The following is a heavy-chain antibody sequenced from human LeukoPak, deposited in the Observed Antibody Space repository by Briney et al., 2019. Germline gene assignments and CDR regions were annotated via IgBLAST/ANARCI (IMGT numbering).Heavy chain of an antibody. J-gene: IGHJ6*02. Sequence: GGSLRLSCAASGFTFSSYGMHWVRQAPGKGLEWVAVISYDGSNKYYADSVKGRFTISRDNSKNTLYLQMNSLRAEDTAVYYCAKDLGIAAAGLSYYYYYGMDVWGQGTTVTVSS. CDR1: GFTFSSYG. CDR3: AKDLGIAAAGLSYYYYYGMDV. D-gene: IGHD6-13*01. V-gene: IGHV3-30*18. CDR2: ISYDGSNK.